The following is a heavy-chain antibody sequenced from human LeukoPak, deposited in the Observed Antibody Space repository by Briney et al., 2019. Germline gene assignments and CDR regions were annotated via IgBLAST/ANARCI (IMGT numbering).Heavy chain of an antibody. CDR2: IYYSGST. J-gene: IGHJ6*03. V-gene: IGHV4-39*07. D-gene: IGHD1-26*01. Sequence: SETLSLTCTVSGGSISSSSYYWGWLRQPPGTGLEWIGSIYYSGSTYYNPSLKSRVTISVDTSKNQFSLKLSSVTAADTAVYYCARGGSLPPYYYYYYMDVWGKGTTVTISS. CDR1: GGSISSSSYY. CDR3: ARGGSLPPYYYYYYMDV.